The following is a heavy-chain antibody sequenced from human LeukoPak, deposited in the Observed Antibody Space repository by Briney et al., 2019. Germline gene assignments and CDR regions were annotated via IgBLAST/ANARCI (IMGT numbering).Heavy chain of an antibody. CDR3: ARHPFSSPFDF. V-gene: IGHV4-59*08. D-gene: IGHD2/OR15-2a*01. CDR1: GGSFSGYY. Sequence: SETLSLTCAVYGGSFSGYYWSWIRQPPGKGLEWIGYVYFTGNTNYNPSLKSRVTISMDTSKNQISLTVTSVTAADTAVYYCARHPFSSPFDFWGQGTLVAVSS. J-gene: IGHJ4*02. CDR2: VYFTGNT.